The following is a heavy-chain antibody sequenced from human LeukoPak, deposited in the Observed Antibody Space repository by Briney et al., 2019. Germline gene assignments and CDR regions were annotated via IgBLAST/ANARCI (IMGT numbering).Heavy chain of an antibody. CDR2: IWYDGSNK. J-gene: IGHJ4*02. CDR3: ARCRSGSYYGDY. D-gene: IGHD3-10*01. Sequence: PGGSLRLSCAASGFTFSSYGMHWVRQAPGKGLEWVAIIWYDGSNKYYADSVKGRFTISRDNSKNTLYLQMNSLRAGDTAVYYCARCRSGSYYGDYWGQGTLVTVSS. V-gene: IGHV3-33*01. CDR1: GFTFSSYG.